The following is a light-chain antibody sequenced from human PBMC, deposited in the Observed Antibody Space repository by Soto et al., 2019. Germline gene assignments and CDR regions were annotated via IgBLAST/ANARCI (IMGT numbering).Light chain of an antibody. CDR1: QSVGRNF. J-gene: IGKJ4*01. V-gene: IGKV3-20*01. CDR2: GAS. CDR3: HQYAASPLT. Sequence: EIVLTQSPGTLSLSPGESTILSCRVSQSVGRNFLAWYRQEPGRAPRLLIQGASYRATGIPDRFSGSGSETDFTLTISRLEPEDSAVYYCHQYAASPLTFGGGTKVEIK.